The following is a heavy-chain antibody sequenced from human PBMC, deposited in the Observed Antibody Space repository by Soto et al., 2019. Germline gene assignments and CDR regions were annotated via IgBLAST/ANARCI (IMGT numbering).Heavy chain of an antibody. CDR3: TGDTHYGAYSVY. CDR2: IKQDGSEM. D-gene: IGHD3-16*01. V-gene: IGHV3-7*03. CDR1: GFTFSSFSGYC. Sequence: GGSLRLSCVDSGFTFSSFSGYCMSWVRQAPGKGLEWVANIKQDGSEMYYVDSVKGRFTISRDNTRNSLYLQMTSLRAEDTAVYYCTGDTHYGAYSVYCGPGTTLTVS. J-gene: IGHJ6*02.